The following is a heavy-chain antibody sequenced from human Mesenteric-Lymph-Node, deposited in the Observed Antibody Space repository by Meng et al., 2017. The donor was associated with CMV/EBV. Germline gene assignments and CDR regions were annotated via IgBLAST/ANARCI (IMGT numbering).Heavy chain of an antibody. V-gene: IGHV3-72*01. CDR1: GFTFSDHY. CDR3: TRELMITSGGVMLYYYYDMDV. D-gene: IGHD3-16*01. CDR2: NRNKANSYTT. J-gene: IGHJ6*02. Sequence: GESLKISCAASGFTFSDHYMNWVRQAPGKGLEWVSRNRNKANSYTTEYAASVKGRFTISRDDSKNSLYLQMNSLKTEDTAVYYCTRELMITSGGVMLYYYYDMDVWGQGTTVTVSS.